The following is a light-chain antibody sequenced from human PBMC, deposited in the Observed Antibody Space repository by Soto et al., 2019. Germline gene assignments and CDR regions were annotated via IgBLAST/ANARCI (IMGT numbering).Light chain of an antibody. CDR3: QQHKSYPFS. V-gene: IGKV1-13*02. CDR2: DAS. CDR1: QGISSA. J-gene: IGKJ5*01. Sequence: AIQLTQSPSSLSASVGDRVSITCRASQGISSALAWYQHKPGKPPKILIYDASSLQSGVPSRFSGSEAGTECTLAICCLQPEDFATYYCQQHKSYPFSFGQGTRLEI.